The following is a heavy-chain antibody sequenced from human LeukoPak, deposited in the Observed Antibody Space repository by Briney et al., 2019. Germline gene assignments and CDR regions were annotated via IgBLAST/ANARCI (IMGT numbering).Heavy chain of an antibody. D-gene: IGHD6-13*01. J-gene: IGHJ4*02. CDR2: INPNSGGT. CDR1: GYTFTGYY. CDR3: ARKPGIAAAGTNFDY. Sequence: ASVKVSCKASGYTFTGYYMHWVRQAPGQGLEWMGWINPNSGGTNYAQKFQGRVTMTRDTSISTAYMELSRLRSDDTAVYYCARKPGIAAAGTNFDYWGRGTLVTVSS. V-gene: IGHV1-2*02.